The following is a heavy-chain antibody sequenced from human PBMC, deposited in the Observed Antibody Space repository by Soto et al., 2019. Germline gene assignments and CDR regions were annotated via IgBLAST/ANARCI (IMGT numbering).Heavy chain of an antibody. V-gene: IGHV4-59*01. CDR1: GRSISSYY. CDR3: ARADPSITIFGVVIPWFDP. Sequence: SETLSLTCTVSGRSISSYYWSWIRQPPGKGLEWIGYIYYSGSTNYNPSLKSRVTISVDTSKNQFSLKLSSVTAADTAVYYCARADPSITIFGVVIPWFDPWGQGTLVTVSS. D-gene: IGHD3-3*01. J-gene: IGHJ5*02. CDR2: IYYSGST.